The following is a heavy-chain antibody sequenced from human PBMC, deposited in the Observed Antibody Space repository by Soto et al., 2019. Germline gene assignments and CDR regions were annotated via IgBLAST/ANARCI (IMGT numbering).Heavy chain of an antibody. CDR3: ANLAVVVTDRIDY. Sequence: GGSLRLSCAASGFTFSSYAMSWVRQATGKGLEWVSAISGSGGSTYYADSVKGRFTISRDNSKSTLYLQMNSLRAEDTAVYYCANLAVVVTDRIDYWGQGTLVTVSS. CDR1: GFTFSSYA. CDR2: ISGSGGST. V-gene: IGHV3-23*01. D-gene: IGHD2-21*02. J-gene: IGHJ4*02.